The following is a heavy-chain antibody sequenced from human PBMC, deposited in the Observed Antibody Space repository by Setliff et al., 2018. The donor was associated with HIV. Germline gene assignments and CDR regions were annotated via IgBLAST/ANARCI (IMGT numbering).Heavy chain of an antibody. J-gene: IGHJ4*02. CDR2: IYDDGST. D-gene: IGHD2-2*01. V-gene: IGHV3-20*04. CDR3: ARSENCYSTHCSPYDY. CDR1: GFTFDDYA. Sequence: GGSLRLSCAASGFTFDDYAMHWVRQVPGKGLEWVSVIYDDGSTYYADSVKGRFTISRDNSKNSLYLQINTLRPDDTAVYYCARSENCYSTHCSPYDYWGQGTPVTVSS.